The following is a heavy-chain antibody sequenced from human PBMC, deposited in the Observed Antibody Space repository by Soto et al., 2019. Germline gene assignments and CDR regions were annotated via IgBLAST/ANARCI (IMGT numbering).Heavy chain of an antibody. CDR3: ARAGLGDGSDY. CDR1: GGSVSSGSYY. J-gene: IGHJ4*02. CDR2: IYYSGST. D-gene: IGHD1-26*01. Sequence: QVQLQESGPGLVKPSETLSLTCTVSGGSVSSGSYYWSWIRQPPGKGLEWIGYIYYSGSTKYNPSRKSRVTISVDTSKNQSSLKLSSVTAADTAVYYCARAGLGDGSDYWGQGTLVTVSS. V-gene: IGHV4-61*01.